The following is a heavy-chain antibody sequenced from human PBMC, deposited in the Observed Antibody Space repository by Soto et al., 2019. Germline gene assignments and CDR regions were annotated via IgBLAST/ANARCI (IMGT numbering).Heavy chain of an antibody. D-gene: IGHD1-7*01. J-gene: IGHJ4*02. Sequence: PGGSLRLSCAASGFTFSSYSMNWVRQAPGKGLEWVSSISSSSSYIYYADSVKGRFTISRDNAKNSLYLQMNSLRAEDTAVYYCARGFAAPENYRGAYWGQGTLVTVPS. CDR2: ISSSSSYI. CDR1: GFTFSSYS. V-gene: IGHV3-21*01. CDR3: ARGFAAPENYRGAY.